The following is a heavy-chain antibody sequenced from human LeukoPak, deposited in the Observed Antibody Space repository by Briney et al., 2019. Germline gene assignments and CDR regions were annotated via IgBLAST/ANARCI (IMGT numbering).Heavy chain of an antibody. CDR3: ARDYDFWSGYYY. CDR1: GFTFSHFW. J-gene: IGHJ4*02. CDR2: INSDGSDT. D-gene: IGHD3-3*01. V-gene: IGHV3-74*01. Sequence: GGSLRLSCAASGFTFSHFWIHWVRQAPGKGLVWVSRINSDGSDTIYADSVKGRFTISRDNAKNSLYLQMNSLRAEDTAVYYCARDYDFWSGYYYWGQGTLVTVSS.